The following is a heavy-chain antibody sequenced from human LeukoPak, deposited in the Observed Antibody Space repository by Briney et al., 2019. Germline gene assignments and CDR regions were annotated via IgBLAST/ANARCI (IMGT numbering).Heavy chain of an antibody. D-gene: IGHD2-21*02. CDR2: IHYSGGT. CDR1: GGSISGDY. Sequence: PSETLSLTCTVSGGSISGDYWSWIRQPPGKGLEWIGYIHYSGGTKYNPSLKSRVTISVDTSKNQFSLKVTSVTAADTAVYYCARSMTAYGLDIWGQGTRVIVSS. J-gene: IGHJ3*02. V-gene: IGHV4-59*01. CDR3: ARSMTAYGLDI.